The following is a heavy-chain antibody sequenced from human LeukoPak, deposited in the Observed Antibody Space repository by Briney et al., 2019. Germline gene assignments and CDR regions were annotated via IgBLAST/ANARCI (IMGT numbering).Heavy chain of an antibody. CDR1: GYTFTSYD. J-gene: IGHJ6*02. V-gene: IGHV1-8*01. Sequence: ASAKVSCKASGYTFTSYDINWVRQAPGQGLEWMGWMNPNSGNTGYAQKFQGRVTMTRNTSISTAYMELSSLRSEDTAVYYCARGLRGYSYGYYYYYYGMDVWGQGTTVTVSS. D-gene: IGHD5-18*01. CDR3: ARGLRGYSYGYYYYYYGMDV. CDR2: MNPNSGNT.